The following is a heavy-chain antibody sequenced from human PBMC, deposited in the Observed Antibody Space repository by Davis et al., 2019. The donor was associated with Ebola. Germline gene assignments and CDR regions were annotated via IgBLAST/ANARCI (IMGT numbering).Heavy chain of an antibody. CDR3: ARAQFPTTSDH. CDR1: GYTFTNYG. D-gene: IGHD1-1*01. CDR2: FSLHNGNT. J-gene: IGHJ4*02. Sequence: ASVKVSCKASGYTFTNYGITWVRQAPGQGLEWMGWFSLHNGNTNYAQNVQGRVTMTTDTSTSTAYMEVGSLRSDDTAVYYCARAQFPTTSDHWGQGTLVTVSS. V-gene: IGHV1-18*04.